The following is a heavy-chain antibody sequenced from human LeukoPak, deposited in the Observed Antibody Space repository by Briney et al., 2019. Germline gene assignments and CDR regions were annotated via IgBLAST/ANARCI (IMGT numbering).Heavy chain of an antibody. Sequence: SETLSLTCTVSGGSISSSSYYWGWIRQPPGKGLEWIGSIYYSGSTNYNPSLKSRVTISVDTSKNQFSLKLSSVTAADTAVYYCARSHPEAGIVDYWGQGTLVTVSS. CDR3: ARSHPEAGIVDY. CDR1: GGSISSSSYY. V-gene: IGHV4-39*07. D-gene: IGHD2/OR15-2a*01. CDR2: IYYSGST. J-gene: IGHJ4*02.